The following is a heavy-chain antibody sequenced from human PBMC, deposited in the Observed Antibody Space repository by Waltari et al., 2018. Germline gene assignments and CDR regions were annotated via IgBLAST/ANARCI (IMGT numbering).Heavy chain of an antibody. D-gene: IGHD7-27*01. CDR2: ISSNGAYT. V-gene: IGHV3-21*02. J-gene: IGHJ4*02. CDR1: GFSFRYYS. CDR3: ATGGWGFYLGY. Sequence: EVQLVESGGGLVKPGGSLRLSCAASGFSFRYYSMNWVRQAPGRGLEWVSSISSNGAYTHYADSVKGRFTISRDNAKNSLFLQMNSLRAEDTAMYYCATGGWGFYLGYWGQGTVVTVSS.